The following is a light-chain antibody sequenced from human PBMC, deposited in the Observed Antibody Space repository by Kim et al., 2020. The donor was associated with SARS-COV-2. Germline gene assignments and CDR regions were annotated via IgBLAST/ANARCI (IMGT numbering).Light chain of an antibody. Sequence: PGQSITISCTGTSSGVGGYNYVSWYQQHPGKAPKLMIYDVSKRPSGVSNRFSGSKSGNTAPLTISGLQAEDEADYYCSSYTSSSHVFGTGTKVTVL. CDR2: DVS. J-gene: IGLJ1*01. CDR1: SSGVGGYNY. V-gene: IGLV2-14*04. CDR3: SSYTSSSHV.